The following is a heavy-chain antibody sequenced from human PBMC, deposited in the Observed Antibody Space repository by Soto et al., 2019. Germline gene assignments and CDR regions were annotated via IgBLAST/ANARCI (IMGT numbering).Heavy chain of an antibody. CDR1: GLSSRNYA. V-gene: IGHV3-30-3*01. CDR2: ISFDGSSQ. Sequence: GGSLRLSYAGSGLSSRNYAIHWFRQAPGKRLEWVTVISFDGSSQDYADSVKGRFTISRDNSKNTAYLQLHSLREQDTGVYYCARDLTAGGCYLGCNLFDLCGQGSLVTVSS. CDR3: ARDLTAGGCYLGCNLFDL. J-gene: IGHJ5*02. D-gene: IGHD3-9*01.